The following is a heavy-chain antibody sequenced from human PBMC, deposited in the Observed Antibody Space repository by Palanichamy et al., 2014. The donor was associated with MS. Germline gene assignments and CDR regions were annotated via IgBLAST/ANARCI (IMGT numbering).Heavy chain of an antibody. CDR3: ARGNGHYDAFDI. CDR2: ISGYNGNT. V-gene: IGHV1-18*01. D-gene: IGHD3-22*01. CDR1: GYTFTSYG. J-gene: IGHJ3*02. Sequence: QVQLVQSGIEVKKPGASVKVSCKASGYTFTSYGISWVRQAPGQGLEWMGWISGYNGNTNYAQKFQGRVTMTTDTSTSTTYMELRSLTSDDTAVFFCARGNGHYDAFDIWGQGTMVTVSS.